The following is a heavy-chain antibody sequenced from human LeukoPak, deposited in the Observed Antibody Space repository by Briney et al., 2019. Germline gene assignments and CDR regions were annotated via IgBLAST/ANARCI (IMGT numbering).Heavy chain of an antibody. CDR3: ARGILLPRHRARPVPTDFDY. J-gene: IGHJ4*02. CDR2: IYTSGST. Sequence: PSETLSLTCTVSGGSISSYYWSWIRQPAGKGLEWIGRIYTSGSTNYNPSLKSRVTISVDTSKNQFTLKLSSVTAADTAVYYCARGILLPRHRARPVPTDFDYWGQGTLVTVSS. V-gene: IGHV4-4*07. D-gene: IGHD6-6*01. CDR1: GGSISSYY.